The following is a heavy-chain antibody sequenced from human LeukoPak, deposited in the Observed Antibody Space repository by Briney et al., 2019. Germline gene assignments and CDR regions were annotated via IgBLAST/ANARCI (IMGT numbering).Heavy chain of an antibody. Sequence: GGSLRLSCAASGFTFSSYSMNWVRQAPGKGLEWVSSISSSSSYIYYADSVKGRFTISRDNAKNPLYLQMNSLRAEDTAVYYCAAAFDFPLGYCSSTSCYAGFDYWGQGTLVTVSS. CDR2: ISSSSSYI. V-gene: IGHV3-21*01. J-gene: IGHJ4*02. CDR1: GFTFSSYS. CDR3: AAAFDFPLGYCSSTSCYAGFDY. D-gene: IGHD2-2*01.